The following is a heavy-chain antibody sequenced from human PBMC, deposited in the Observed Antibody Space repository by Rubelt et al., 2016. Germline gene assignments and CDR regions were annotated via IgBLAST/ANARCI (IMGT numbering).Heavy chain of an antibody. D-gene: IGHD6-13*01. Sequence: QLQLQESGPGLVKPSETLSLSCTVSGDSITTSNFYWGWIRQPPGKGLEWIGSISYSGSTYYNPSLKSRVTLFVDTSKNQFARKLNSMTAADTAVYYCARGLFPGIAGLCCWGQGTLVTVSS. V-gene: IGHV4-39*01. CDR3: ARGLFPGIAGLCC. CDR1: GDSITTSNFY. J-gene: IGHJ4*02. CDR2: ISYSGST.